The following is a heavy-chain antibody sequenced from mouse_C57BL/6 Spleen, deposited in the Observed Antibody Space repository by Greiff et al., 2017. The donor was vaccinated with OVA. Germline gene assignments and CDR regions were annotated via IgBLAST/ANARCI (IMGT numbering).Heavy chain of an antibody. CDR3: ARGISSGSSYGFFAY. Sequence: EVQLQQSGPELVKPGASVKISCKASGYTFTDYYMNWVKQSHGKSLEWIGDINPNNGGTSYNQKFKGKATLTVDKSSSTASIALRRLPSEVSAVYSCARGISSGSSYGFFAYWGQGTTLTVSS. J-gene: IGHJ2*01. V-gene: IGHV1-26*01. CDR2: INPNNGGT. D-gene: IGHD1-1*01. CDR1: GYTFTDYY.